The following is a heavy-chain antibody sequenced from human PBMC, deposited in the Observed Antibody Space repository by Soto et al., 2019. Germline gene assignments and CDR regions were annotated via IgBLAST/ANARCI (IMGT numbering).Heavy chain of an antibody. CDR1: GDSVSSENYY. CDR3: ARDIRGYSRAFDY. V-gene: IGHV4-61*01. CDR2: IYSNGNT. J-gene: IGHJ4*02. D-gene: IGHD5-18*01. Sequence: QVQLQESGPGLVKPSETLSLTCTVSGDSVSSENYYWTWIRQPPGKGLEWIGYIYSNGNTNYNPSLRSRVTLSIDTSRNQFSLRLTSVTAADTAVYYCARDIRGYSRAFDYWGQGTRVTVSS.